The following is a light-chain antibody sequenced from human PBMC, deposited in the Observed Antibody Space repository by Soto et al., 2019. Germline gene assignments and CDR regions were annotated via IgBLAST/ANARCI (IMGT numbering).Light chain of an antibody. CDR3: SSYTSSSTRV. Sequence: QSALTQPASVSGSPGQSITISCTGTSSDVGGYNYVSWYQQHPGKAPKLMIYEVSNRPSGVSNRFSGSKSGNTASLTISGLQAEDEADDYCSSYTSSSTRVFGTGTKVTVL. V-gene: IGLV2-14*01. J-gene: IGLJ1*01. CDR2: EVS. CDR1: SSDVGGYNY.